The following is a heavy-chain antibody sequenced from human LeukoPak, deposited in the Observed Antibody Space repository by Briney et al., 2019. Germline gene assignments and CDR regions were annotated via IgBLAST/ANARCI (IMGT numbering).Heavy chain of an antibody. J-gene: IGHJ4*02. Sequence: GGSLRLSCAASGFTFSSYGMHWVRQAPGKGLEWVAVISYDGSNKYYADSVKGRFTISRDNSKNTLYLQMNSLRAEDTAVYYCARDGDSSGFDYWGQGTLVTVSS. CDR1: GFTFSSYG. CDR2: ISYDGSNK. V-gene: IGHV3-30*03. D-gene: IGHD3-22*01. CDR3: ARDGDSSGFDY.